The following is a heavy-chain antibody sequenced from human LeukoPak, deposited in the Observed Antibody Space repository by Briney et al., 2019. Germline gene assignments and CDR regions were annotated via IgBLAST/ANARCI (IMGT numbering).Heavy chain of an antibody. CDR2: IKVGNGKT. J-gene: IGHJ4*02. CDR3: AILGITGTTGPY. V-gene: IGHV1-3*03. CDR1: GYTFSSYA. D-gene: IGHD1-7*01. Sequence: GASVKVSCKASGYTFSSYAIHWVRQAPGQRLEWMGSIKVGNGKTKYSQEFQGRVTITRDTSANTAYMELSSLRSEDMAVYYCAILGITGTTGPYWGQGTLVTVSS.